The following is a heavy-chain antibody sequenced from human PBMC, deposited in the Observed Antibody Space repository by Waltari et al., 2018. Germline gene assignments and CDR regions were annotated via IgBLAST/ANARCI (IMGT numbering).Heavy chain of an antibody. J-gene: IGHJ3*01. V-gene: IGHV3-48*01. CDR2: ISSTSSSM. Sequence: VQLVDSGGGLIQPGGSLGPSCAVSGLTFVFSSMNWVRQTPEKGLEWVSYISSTSSSMYYADSVKGRFIISRDNAKKSVYLQMNRLRVDDSAVYYCASGQDGTSFVLSFWGQGTKVTVSS. CDR1: GLTFVFSS. D-gene: IGHD3-16*01. CDR3: ASGQDGTSFVLSF.